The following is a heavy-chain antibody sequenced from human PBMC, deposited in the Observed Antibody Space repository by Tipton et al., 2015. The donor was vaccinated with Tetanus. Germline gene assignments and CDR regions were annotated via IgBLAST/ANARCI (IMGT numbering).Heavy chain of an antibody. J-gene: IGHJ4*02. V-gene: IGHV4-31*03. Sequence: TLSLTCTVSGGSISSGGYYWSWIRQHPGKGLEWIGYIYYSGTTYYNPSLKSRVTISVDTSKNQFSLKLSSVTAADTVVYYCARERVNLAVAAGFDYWGQGTLVTVSS. D-gene: IGHD6-19*01. CDR1: GGSISSGGYY. CDR2: IYYSGTT. CDR3: ARERVNLAVAAGFDY.